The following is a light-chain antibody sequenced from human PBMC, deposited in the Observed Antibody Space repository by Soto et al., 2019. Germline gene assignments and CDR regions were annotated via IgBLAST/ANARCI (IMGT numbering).Light chain of an antibody. CDR2: EVS. V-gene: IGLV2-14*01. CDR1: SSDIGAYNY. CDR3: TSFTSRDVWV. J-gene: IGLJ3*02. Sequence: QSALTQPASVSGSPGQSITISCTGTSSDIGAYNYVSWYQQHPGKAPKFIISEVSDRPSGVSTRFSGSKSGNTASLTISGLQAEDEDDYYCTSFTSRDVWVFGGGTKLTVL.